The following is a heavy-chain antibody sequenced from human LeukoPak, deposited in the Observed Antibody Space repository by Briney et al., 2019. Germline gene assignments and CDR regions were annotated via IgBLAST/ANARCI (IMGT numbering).Heavy chain of an antibody. CDR1: TFTFSSYN. CDR3: ARDQTGYSSSWYYFDY. CDR2: ISTNSNYI. Sequence: GGSLRLSCAASTFTFSSYNMNWVRQAPGKGLEWVSSISTNSNYIYYADSVKGRFTISRDNAKNSLYLQMNSLRAEDTAVYYCARDQTGYSSSWYYFDYWGQGTLVTVSS. J-gene: IGHJ4*02. V-gene: IGHV3-21*01. D-gene: IGHD6-13*01.